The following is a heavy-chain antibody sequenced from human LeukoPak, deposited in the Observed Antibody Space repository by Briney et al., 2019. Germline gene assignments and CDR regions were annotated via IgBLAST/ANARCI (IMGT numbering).Heavy chain of an antibody. Sequence: GGSLRLSCAASGFTFSNFGIHWVRQAPGKWLEWVTLLSYDGRDKYYADSVKGRFTVSRDNSKNTLYLQMNSLRAEDTAVYYCARSSSSTWYPLDYWGQGTLVTVSS. CDR3: ARSSSSTWYPLDY. V-gene: IGHV3-30*03. CDR2: LSYDGRDK. D-gene: IGHD6-13*01. CDR1: GFTFSNFG. J-gene: IGHJ4*02.